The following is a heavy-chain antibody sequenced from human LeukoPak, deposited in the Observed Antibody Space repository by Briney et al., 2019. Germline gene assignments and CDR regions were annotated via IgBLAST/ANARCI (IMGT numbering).Heavy chain of an antibody. J-gene: IGHJ4*02. CDR2: ISWNSGSI. CDR1: GFTLDDYA. CDR3: AKDTRRNGGFDY. D-gene: IGHD3-16*01. V-gene: IGHV3-9*01. Sequence: GGSLRLSCAASGFTLDDYAMHWVRQAPGKGLEWVSGISWNSGSIGCADSVKGRFTISRDNAKNSLYLQMNSLRAEDTALYYCAKDTRRNGGFDYWGQGTLVTVSS.